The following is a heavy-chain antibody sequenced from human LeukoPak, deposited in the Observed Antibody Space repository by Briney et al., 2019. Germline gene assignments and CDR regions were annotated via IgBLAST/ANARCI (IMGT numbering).Heavy chain of an antibody. CDR3: ARMYYDFWSGYYYGSFDY. D-gene: IGHD3-3*01. CDR2: INHSGST. Sequence: PSETLSLTCAVYGGSFSGYYWSWIRQPPGKGLEWIGEINHSGSTNYNPSLKSRVTISVDTSKNQFSLKLSSVTAADTAVYYCARMYYDFWSGYYYGSFDYWGQGTLVTVSS. CDR1: GGSFSGYY. J-gene: IGHJ4*02. V-gene: IGHV4-34*01.